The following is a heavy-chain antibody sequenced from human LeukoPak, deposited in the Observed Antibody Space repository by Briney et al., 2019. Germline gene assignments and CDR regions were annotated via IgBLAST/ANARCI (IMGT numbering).Heavy chain of an antibody. V-gene: IGHV4-34*01. J-gene: IGHJ4*02. D-gene: IGHD3-22*01. Sequence: PSETLSLTCAVYGGSFSSYYWSWIRQPPGKGLEWIGEISHSGTTNYNPSLKSRVTISVDTSKNQFSLKVNSVPAADTGVYYCARVSFYDSSGYFTTIDYWGQGTLVTVSS. CDR2: ISHSGTT. CDR3: ARVSFYDSSGYFTTIDY. CDR1: GGSFSSYY.